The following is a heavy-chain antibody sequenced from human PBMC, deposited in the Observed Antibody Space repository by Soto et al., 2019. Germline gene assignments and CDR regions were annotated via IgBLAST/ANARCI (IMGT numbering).Heavy chain of an antibody. J-gene: IGHJ3*01. CDR3: AHSAWYAFGF. CDR2: IYWDDDR. V-gene: IGHV2-5*02. D-gene: IGHD2-8*02. Sequence: QITLKESGPSLVKPTQTLTLTCTFSGFSLTTTGAGVGWIRQPPGKALEWLALIYWDDDRRYSPSLKSRLTITKDTSKNQVVLTMTNMDPVDTATYFCAHSAWYAFGFWGQGTLVTVSS. CDR1: GFSLTTTGAG.